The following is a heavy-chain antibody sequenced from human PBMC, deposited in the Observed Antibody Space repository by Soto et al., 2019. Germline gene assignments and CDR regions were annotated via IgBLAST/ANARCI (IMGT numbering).Heavy chain of an antibody. CDR2: IWYDGSNQ. D-gene: IGHD2-15*01. CDR3: AKAGAYCSGGSCYGHNWLDP. J-gene: IGHJ5*02. V-gene: IGHV3-33*06. CDR1: GFTFSSFA. Sequence: QVQLVESGGGVVQPGRSLRLSCAAPGFTFSSFAMHWVRQAPGKGLEWVAVIWYDGSNQEYADSVKGRFTISRDNSKNTLYLQMNSLRDEDTAVYHCAKAGAYCSGGSCYGHNWLDPWGQGTLVTVSS.